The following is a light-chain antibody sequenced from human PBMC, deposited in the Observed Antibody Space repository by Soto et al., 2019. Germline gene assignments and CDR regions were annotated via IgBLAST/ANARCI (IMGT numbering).Light chain of an antibody. CDR3: SSYADSSNFRV. CDR2: EVS. Sequence: QSALTQPPSPSGSPGQSVTISCTGTSSDVGGYNYVSWYQQHSGKAPKLMIYEVSKRPSGVPDRFSGSKSGNTASLTVSGLQAEDEADYYCSSYADSSNFRVFGTGTKVTDL. V-gene: IGLV2-8*01. CDR1: SSDVGGYNY. J-gene: IGLJ1*01.